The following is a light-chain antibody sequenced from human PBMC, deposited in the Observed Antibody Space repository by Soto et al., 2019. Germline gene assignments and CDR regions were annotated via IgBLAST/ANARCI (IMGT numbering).Light chain of an antibody. J-gene: IGKJ2*02. V-gene: IGKV3-11*01. CDR2: DAS. CDR3: QQHRNWHPSCT. CDR1: QSVSSY. Sequence: EIVLTQSPATLSLSPGERATLSCRASQSVSSYLAWYQQKPGQAPRLLIYDASNRATGIPARFSGSGSGTDYTLTISSLEPEDFAVYYCQQHRNWHPSCTFGQGTKLEIK.